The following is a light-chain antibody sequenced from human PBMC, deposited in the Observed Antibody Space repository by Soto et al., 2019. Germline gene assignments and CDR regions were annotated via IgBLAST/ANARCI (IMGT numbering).Light chain of an antibody. CDR2: DTT. CDR3: LLSYNGPYV. CDR1: TGAVTNGHY. Sequence: QAVVTQEPSQTVSPGGTVTLTCGSSTGAVTNGHYPYWFQRKPGQAPRTLIYDTTNRHSWTPARFSGSLLGGKAALTLSGAQPEDEAEYYCLLSYNGPYVFGTGTKVTVL. J-gene: IGLJ1*01. V-gene: IGLV7-46*01.